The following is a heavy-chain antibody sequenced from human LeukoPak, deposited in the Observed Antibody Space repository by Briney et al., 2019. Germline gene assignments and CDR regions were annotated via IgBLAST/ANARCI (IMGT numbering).Heavy chain of an antibody. CDR1: GFTVSSNY. D-gene: IGHD3-10*01. V-gene: IGHV3-23*01. J-gene: IGHJ4*02. CDR3: AKVSKEWFGELLHFDY. Sequence: PGGSLRLSCAASGFTVSSNYMSWVRQAPGKGLEWVSAISGSGGSTYYADSVKGRFTISRDNSKNTLYLQMNSLRAEDTAVYYCAKVSKEWFGELLHFDYWGQGTLVTVSS. CDR2: ISGSGGST.